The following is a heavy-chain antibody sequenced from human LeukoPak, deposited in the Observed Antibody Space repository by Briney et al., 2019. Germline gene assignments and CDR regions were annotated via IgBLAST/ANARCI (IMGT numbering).Heavy chain of an antibody. CDR3: ARVASMVLISDSYYFDY. V-gene: IGHV4-59*01. Sequence: PSETLSLTCAVYGGSFSGYYWSWIRQPPGKGLEWIGYIYYSGSTNYNPSLKSRVTISVDTSKNQFSLKLSSVTAADTAVYYCARVASMVLISDSYYFDYWGQGTLVTVSS. CDR1: GGSFSGYY. CDR2: IYYSGST. J-gene: IGHJ4*02. D-gene: IGHD4/OR15-4a*01.